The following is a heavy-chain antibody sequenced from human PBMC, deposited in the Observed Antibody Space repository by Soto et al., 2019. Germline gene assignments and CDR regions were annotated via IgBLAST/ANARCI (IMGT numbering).Heavy chain of an antibody. Sequence: SETLSLTCTVSGGSISSYYWSWIRQPPGKGLEWIGYIYYSGSTNYNPSLKSRVTISVDTSKNQFSLKLSSVTAADTAVYYCARVVYYDSSGQNRCYFDYWGQGTLVTVSS. CDR3: ARVVYYDSSGQNRCYFDY. D-gene: IGHD3-22*01. V-gene: IGHV4-59*01. CDR1: GGSISSYY. J-gene: IGHJ4*02. CDR2: IYYSGST.